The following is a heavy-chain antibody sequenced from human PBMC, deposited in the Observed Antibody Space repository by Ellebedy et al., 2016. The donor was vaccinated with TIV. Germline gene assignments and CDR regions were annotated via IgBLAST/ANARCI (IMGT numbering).Heavy chain of an antibody. Sequence: ASVKVSCKASGGTFNTYGISWVRQAPGQGLEWMGRVIPILGRPDYAQTFQGRVTIYADKSTGTPYLELSTLRSEDTAVYYCATDLPYMDYDSSGYFNLPHWGQGTLVTVSS. CDR2: VIPILGRP. J-gene: IGHJ1*01. D-gene: IGHD3-22*01. CDR3: ATDLPYMDYDSSGYFNLPH. CDR1: GGTFNTYG. V-gene: IGHV1-69*04.